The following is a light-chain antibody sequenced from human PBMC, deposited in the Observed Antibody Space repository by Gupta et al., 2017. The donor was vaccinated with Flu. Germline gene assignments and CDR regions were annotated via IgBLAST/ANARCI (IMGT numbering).Light chain of an antibody. V-gene: IGKV4-1*01. Sequence: DIVMTQSPDSLAVSLGERATINCKSSQSVLYSSTNKNYLAWYQQKPGQPPKLLIYWASTRESGVPDRLSGSGSGTDFTLTISSRQAEDVAVYYGQQYYTIINLAGGTKVKIK. CDR1: QSVLYSSTNKNY. CDR3: QQYYTIIN. CDR2: WAS. J-gene: IGKJ4*01.